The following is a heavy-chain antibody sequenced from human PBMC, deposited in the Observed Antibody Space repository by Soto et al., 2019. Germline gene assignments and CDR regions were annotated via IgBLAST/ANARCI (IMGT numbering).Heavy chain of an antibody. V-gene: IGHV5-10-1*01. CDR2: IDPSDSYT. Sequence: PGESLKISCKGSGYSFTSYWISWVRQMPGKGLEWMGRIDPSDSYTNYSPSFQGHVTISADKSISTAYLQWSSLKASDTAMYYCARNGGVSGFNYGMDVWGQGTTVTVSS. CDR3: ARNGGVSGFNYGMDV. J-gene: IGHJ6*02. D-gene: IGHD3-16*01. CDR1: GYSFTSYW.